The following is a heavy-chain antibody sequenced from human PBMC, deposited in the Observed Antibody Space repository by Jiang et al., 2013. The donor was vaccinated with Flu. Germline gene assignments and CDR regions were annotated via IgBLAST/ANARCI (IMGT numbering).Heavy chain of an antibody. Sequence: QLVESGGGLVQPGGSLRLSCAASGFTFSDHYIDWVRQAPGKGLEWLGRPRSKAYNYTTEYAASVKGRFTISRDDSKNSLYLQMNSLKTEDTALYYCARFASGYSAFDIWGQGTMVTVSS. CDR3: ARFASGYSAFDI. CDR1: GFTFSDHY. J-gene: IGHJ3*02. D-gene: IGHD3-22*01. V-gene: IGHV3-72*01. CDR2: PRSKAYNYTT.